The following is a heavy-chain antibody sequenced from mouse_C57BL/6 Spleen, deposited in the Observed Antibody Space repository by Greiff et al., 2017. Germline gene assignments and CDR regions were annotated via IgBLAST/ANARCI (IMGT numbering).Heavy chain of an antibody. J-gene: IGHJ4*01. CDR1: GYTFTSYW. V-gene: IGHV1-52*01. D-gene: IGHD2-3*01. CDR2: IDPSDSET. Sequence: VKLQQPGAELVRPGSSVKLSCKASGYTFTSYWMHWVKQRPIQGLEWIGNIDPSDSETHYNQKFKDKATLTVDKSSSTAYMQLSSLTSEDSAVYYCAREWDGYYGGAMDYWGQGTSVTVSS. CDR3: AREWDGYYGGAMDY.